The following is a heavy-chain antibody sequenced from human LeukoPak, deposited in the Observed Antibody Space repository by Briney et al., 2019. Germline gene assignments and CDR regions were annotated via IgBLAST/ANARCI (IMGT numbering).Heavy chain of an antibody. D-gene: IGHD3-3*01. V-gene: IGHV3-9*01. CDR3: AKDRSGEWLIFDY. J-gene: IGHJ4*02. CDR2: ISWNSGSI. Sequence: GRSLRLSCAASGFTFDDYAMHWVRQAPGKGLEWVSGISWNSGSIGYADSVKGRFTISRDNSKNTLYLLMNRLRADDTAVYYCAKDRSGEWLIFDYWGQGTLVTVSS. CDR1: GFTFDDYA.